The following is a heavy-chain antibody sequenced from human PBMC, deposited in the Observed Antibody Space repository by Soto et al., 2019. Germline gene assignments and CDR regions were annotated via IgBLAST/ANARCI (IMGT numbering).Heavy chain of an antibody. V-gene: IGHV1-46*01. CDR1: GYTFTTYD. J-gene: IGHJ4*02. Sequence: QVQLVQSGAEVKKPGASVRVSCKASGYTFTTYDIHWVRQAPGLGLEWMGIITPGGGITSHAQKFKGRITMTRDTSTSTVYMELSSLRSEDTAMYYCAKVLSELVPRYFDTWGQGTLVTVSS. D-gene: IGHD6-13*01. CDR2: ITPGGGIT. CDR3: AKVLSELVPRYFDT.